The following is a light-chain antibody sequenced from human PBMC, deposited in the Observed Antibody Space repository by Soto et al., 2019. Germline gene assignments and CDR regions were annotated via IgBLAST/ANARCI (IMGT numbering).Light chain of an antibody. CDR2: GAS. V-gene: IGKV3-15*01. CDR3: QHYDNWPWT. Sequence: EILTVQFPAPLSVSPGVRATLSCMASQSISDTLAWYQQKPGQAPRLLIYGASRRATSFPARFSGSGSGTDFTLTISSLQSEDFAVYYCQHYDNWPWTFGQGTKVDIK. CDR1: QSISDT. J-gene: IGKJ1*01.